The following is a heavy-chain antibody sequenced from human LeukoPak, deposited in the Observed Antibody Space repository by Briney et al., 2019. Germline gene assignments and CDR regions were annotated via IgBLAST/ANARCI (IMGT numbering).Heavy chain of an antibody. J-gene: IGHJ4*02. D-gene: IGHD6-6*01. V-gene: IGHV1-2*02. Sequence: GASVKVSCKASGYTFTDYHMHWVRQAPGQGLEWMGWINPNSGGTNYAQKFQGRVTMTRDKSISTAYMELSGLRSDDTAVYYCARRYSDSSEGFDYWGQGTLVTVSS. CDR3: ARRYSDSSEGFDY. CDR1: GYTFTDYH. CDR2: INPNSGGT.